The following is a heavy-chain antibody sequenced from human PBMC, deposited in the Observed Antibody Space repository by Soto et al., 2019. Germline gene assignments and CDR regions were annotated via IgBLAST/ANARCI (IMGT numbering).Heavy chain of an antibody. CDR2: ISSNEGIT. D-gene: IGHD6-13*01. Sequence: LRLSCSASGFTFSSYAMHWVRRAPGKGLEYASAISSNEGITYYADSVKGRFTISRDNSKNTLYLQMSSLRAEDTAVYYCVKDRGSSSWYDAFDIWGQGTMVTVSS. J-gene: IGHJ3*02. CDR3: VKDRGSSSWYDAFDI. V-gene: IGHV3-64D*06. CDR1: GFTFSSYA.